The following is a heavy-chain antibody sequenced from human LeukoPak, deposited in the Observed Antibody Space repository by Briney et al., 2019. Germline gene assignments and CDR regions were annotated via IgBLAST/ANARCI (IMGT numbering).Heavy chain of an antibody. J-gene: IGHJ2*01. Sequence: SETLSLTCTVSGGSISSSSYYWGWIRQPPGKGLEWIGSIYYSGSTYYNPSLKSRVTISVDTSKNQFSLKLSSVTAADTAVYYCARVPTLRYFDWLQTDWYFDLWGRGTLVTVSS. CDR2: IYYSGST. D-gene: IGHD3-9*01. CDR3: ARVPTLRYFDWLQTDWYFDL. V-gene: IGHV4-39*07. CDR1: GGSISSSSYY.